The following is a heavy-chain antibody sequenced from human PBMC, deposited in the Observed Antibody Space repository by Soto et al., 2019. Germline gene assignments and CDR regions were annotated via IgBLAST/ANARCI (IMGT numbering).Heavy chain of an antibody. V-gene: IGHV3-15*07. J-gene: IGHJ6*02. CDR1: GFTFSKAW. D-gene: IGHD2-15*01. CDR3: TTGSVEGV. CDR2: IKTNSEGGTT. Sequence: EGQLMESGGGLVKPAGSLRLSCAASGFTFSKAWMNWGRQAPGKGLEWVGRIKTNSEGGTTDYAAPGQGRFSLSRDDSINTLSLQMNSLKTDDTAVYYCTTGSVEGVWGQGATVTVSS.